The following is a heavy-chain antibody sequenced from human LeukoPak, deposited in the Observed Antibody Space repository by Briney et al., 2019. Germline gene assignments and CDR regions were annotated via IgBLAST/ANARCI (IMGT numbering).Heavy chain of an antibody. D-gene: IGHD3-22*01. CDR1: GFTFSSYV. CDR2: ISGRCDST. Sequence: GGPVRLSCAACGFTFSSYVMSWVRQAPGKGLDWVSAISGRCDSTYYADSVEGRFTISRDNYKNTLYLQMNSLRAEDTAVYYCAKEREIVVVIPVSCLDYWGQGTLVTVSS. V-gene: IGHV3-23*01. J-gene: IGHJ4*02. CDR3: AKEREIVVVIPVSCLDY.